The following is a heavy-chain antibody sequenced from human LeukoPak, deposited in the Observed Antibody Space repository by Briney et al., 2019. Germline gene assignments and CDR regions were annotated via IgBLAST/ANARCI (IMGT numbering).Heavy chain of an antibody. D-gene: IGHD3-10*01. J-gene: IGHJ4*02. CDR2: MNPNSGNT. V-gene: IGHV1-8*01. Sequence: ASVKVSCKAPGYTFTSYDVNWVRQATGQGPEWMGWMNPNSGNTGYAQKFQGRVTMTRNISISTAYMELSSLRSEDTAVYYCAREGPYGSGSPFDYWGQGTLVTVSS. CDR3: AREGPYGSGSPFDY. CDR1: GYTFTSYD.